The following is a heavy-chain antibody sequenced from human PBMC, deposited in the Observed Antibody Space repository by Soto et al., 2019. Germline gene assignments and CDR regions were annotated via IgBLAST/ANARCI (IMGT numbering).Heavy chain of an antibody. J-gene: IGHJ4*02. CDR3: VIMAGRRNFDY. D-gene: IGHD6-19*01. V-gene: IGHV3-64D*08. CDR2: IRYNGSST. Sequence: GGSLRLSCAASGFTFSSYAMHWVRQAPGKGLEYVSVIRYNGSSTYYADSVKGRFTISRDNSKNTLYLQMSSLRAEDTAVCYCVIMAGRRNFDYWGQGTLVTVSS. CDR1: GFTFSSYA.